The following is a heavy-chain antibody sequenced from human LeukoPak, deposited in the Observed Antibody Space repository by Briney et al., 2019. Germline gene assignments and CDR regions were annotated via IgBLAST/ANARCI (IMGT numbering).Heavy chain of an antibody. D-gene: IGHD3-22*01. CDR2: INPNSGGT. Sequence: GASVKVSCKASGYTFTGYYMHWVRQAPGQGLEWMGRINPNSGGTNYAQKFQGRVTMTRDTSISTAYMELSRLRSDDTAVYYCARDLGNLYYDSSGYCGYWGQGTLVTVSS. CDR1: GYTFTGYY. J-gene: IGHJ4*02. CDR3: ARDLGNLYYDSSGYCGY. V-gene: IGHV1-2*06.